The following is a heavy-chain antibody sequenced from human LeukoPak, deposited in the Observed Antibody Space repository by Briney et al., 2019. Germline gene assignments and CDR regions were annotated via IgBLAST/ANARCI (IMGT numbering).Heavy chain of an antibody. Sequence: GGSLRLSCAASGFTFSSYWMNWVRQAPGKGLVWVSRIASDGSSTTYADSVKGRFSISRDNAKNTLYLQMNSLRAEDTAVYYCSRDLRGRDDYWGQGILVIVSS. D-gene: IGHD5-24*01. CDR3: SRDLRGRDDY. CDR1: GFTFSSYW. CDR2: IASDGSST. V-gene: IGHV3-74*01. J-gene: IGHJ4*02.